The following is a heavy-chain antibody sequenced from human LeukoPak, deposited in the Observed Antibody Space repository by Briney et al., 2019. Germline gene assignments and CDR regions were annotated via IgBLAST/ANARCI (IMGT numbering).Heavy chain of an antibody. CDR3: ATPRTVGSGSSYTFDP. Sequence: SVKVSCKASGGTFSSYAISWVRQAPGQGLEWMGGIIPIFGTANYAQKFQGRVTITADESTSTAYMELSSLRSEDTAVYYCATPRTVGSGSSYTFDPWGQGTLVTVSS. D-gene: IGHD3-10*01. CDR2: IIPIFGTA. V-gene: IGHV1-69*13. CDR1: GGTFSSYA. J-gene: IGHJ5*02.